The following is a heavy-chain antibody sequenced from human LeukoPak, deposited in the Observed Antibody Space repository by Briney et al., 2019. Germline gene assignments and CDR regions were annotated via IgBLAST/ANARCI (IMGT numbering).Heavy chain of an antibody. CDR2: ISYDGSNK. V-gene: IGHV3-30*19. Sequence: AGGSLRLSCAASGFTFGNFGMHWIRHGPGKGLEWVAVISYDGSNKYYADSVKGRFTISRDNSKNTLYLQMNSLRAEDTAVYYCASFLGYCSGGSCQFDAFDIWGQGTMVTVSS. D-gene: IGHD2-15*01. CDR1: GFTFGNFG. CDR3: ASFLGYCSGGSCQFDAFDI. J-gene: IGHJ3*02.